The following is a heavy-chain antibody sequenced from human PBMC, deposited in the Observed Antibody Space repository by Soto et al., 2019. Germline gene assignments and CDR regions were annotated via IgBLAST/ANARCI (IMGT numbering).Heavy chain of an antibody. CDR2: IIPMFATP. Sequence: QVQLVQSGAEVKKPGSSVKVSCKASAGTFRSYAFSWVRQAPGQGLEWMGRIIPMFATPKHAQKFQGRVTISADESTRTAYMELSSLRYEDTAVYYCARAAVVSGATYYYYAMDAWGQGTTVTVSS. CDR1: AGTFRSYA. CDR3: ARAAVVSGATYYYYAMDA. V-gene: IGHV1-69*01. J-gene: IGHJ6*02. D-gene: IGHD2-2*01.